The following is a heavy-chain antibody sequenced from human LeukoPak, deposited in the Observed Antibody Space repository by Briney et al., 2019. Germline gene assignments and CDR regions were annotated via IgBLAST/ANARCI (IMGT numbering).Heavy chain of an antibody. CDR3: AGGQMFTSGGFES. D-gene: IGHD6-19*01. J-gene: IGHJ4*02. CDR1: GFSVSSKY. Sequence: AGGSLRLSCAASGFSVSSKYMSWAGQAPGKGLEGVSVLYTAGDTYYADSVKGRFTISRDNSKNTLSLQMNSLRPDDTALYYCAGGQMFTSGGFESWGQGALVTVSS. V-gene: IGHV3-53*01. CDR2: LYTAGDT.